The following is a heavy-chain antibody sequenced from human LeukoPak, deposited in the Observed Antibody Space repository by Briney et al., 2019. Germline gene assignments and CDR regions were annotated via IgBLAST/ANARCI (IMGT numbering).Heavy chain of an antibody. CDR1: GGTFSSYA. Sequence: GASVKVSCKASGGTFSSYAISWVRQAPGQGLEWMGGIIPIFGTANYAQKFQGRVTITADGSTSTAYMELSSLRSEDTAVYYCARDRGGRDGYNYLFDYWGQGTLVTVSS. J-gene: IGHJ4*02. CDR2: IIPIFGTA. D-gene: IGHD5-24*01. CDR3: ARDRGGRDGYNYLFDY. V-gene: IGHV1-69*13.